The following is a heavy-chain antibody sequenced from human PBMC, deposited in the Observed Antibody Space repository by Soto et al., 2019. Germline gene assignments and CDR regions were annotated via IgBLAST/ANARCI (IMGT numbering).Heavy chain of an antibody. CDR3: ARGGSGSFGAYYYYGMDV. CDR1: GFTFSSYD. J-gene: IGHJ6*02. Sequence: GGSLRLSCAASGFTFSSYDMHWVRQATGKGLEWVSAIGTAGDTYYPGSVKGRFTISRENVKNSLYLQMNSLRAEDTAVYYCARGGSGSFGAYYYYGMDVWGQGTTVTVSS. CDR2: IGTAGDT. V-gene: IGHV3-13*01. D-gene: IGHD3-10*01.